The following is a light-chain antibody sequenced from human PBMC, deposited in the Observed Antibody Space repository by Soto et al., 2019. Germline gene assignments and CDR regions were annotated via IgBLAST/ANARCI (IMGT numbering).Light chain of an antibody. CDR2: LNSDGSH. J-gene: IGLJ3*02. CDR1: SGHSSYA. CDR3: QPWGTGTRV. Sequence: QLVLTQSPSASASLGASVKLTCTLSSGHSSYAIAWHQQQPEKGPRYLMKLNSDGSHSKGDGTPDRFSGSSSGAERYLTTSSLQSEDEADYYCQPWGTGTRVFGGGTKLTVL. V-gene: IGLV4-69*01.